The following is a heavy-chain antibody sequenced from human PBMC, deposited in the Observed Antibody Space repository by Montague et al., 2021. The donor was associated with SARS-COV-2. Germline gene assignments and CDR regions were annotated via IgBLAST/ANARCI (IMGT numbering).Heavy chain of an antibody. CDR2: TYYRSKWYN. CDR3: ARIPVGSKYYFDF. J-gene: IGHJ4*02. D-gene: IGHD6-19*01. Sequence: CAISGDSVSINVATWNWNRQSSSIDLEWLGRTYYRSKWYNDYAESVKSRITIDPDTSKHQFSLHLNSVTPEDTAVYYCARIPVGSKYYFDFWGQGTLVTVSS. CDR1: GDSVSINVAT. V-gene: IGHV6-1*01.